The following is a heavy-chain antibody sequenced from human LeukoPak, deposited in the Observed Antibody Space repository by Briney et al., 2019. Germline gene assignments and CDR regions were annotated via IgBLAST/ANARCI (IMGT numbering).Heavy chain of an antibody. D-gene: IGHD3-22*01. J-gene: IGHJ4*02. CDR3: ARAGDSSGYYLNFDY. CDR1: GGSVSSGSYY. CDR2: IYYSGST. Sequence: SSETLSLTCTVSGGSVSSGSYYWSWIRQPPGKGLEWIGYIYYSGSTNYNPSLKSRVTISVDTSKNQFSLKLSSVTAADTAVYYCARAGDSSGYYLNFDYWGQGTLVTVSS. V-gene: IGHV4-61*01.